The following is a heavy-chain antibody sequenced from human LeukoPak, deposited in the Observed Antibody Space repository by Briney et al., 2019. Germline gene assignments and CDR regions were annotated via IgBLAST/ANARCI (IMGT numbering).Heavy chain of an antibody. CDR3: ARDYQGGYGDKTVDY. D-gene: IGHD5-18*01. CDR1: GGSISSYY. J-gene: IGHJ4*02. Sequence: SETLSLTCTVSGGSISSYYWSWIRQPPGKGLEWIGRIYTSGSTNYNPSLKSRVAISVDTSKNQFSLKLSSVTAADTAVYYCARDYQGGYGDKTVDYWGQGTLVTVSS. V-gene: IGHV4-4*07. CDR2: IYTSGST.